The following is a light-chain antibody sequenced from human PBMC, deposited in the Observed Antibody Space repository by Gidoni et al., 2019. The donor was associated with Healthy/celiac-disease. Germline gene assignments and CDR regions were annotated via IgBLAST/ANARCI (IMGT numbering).Light chain of an antibody. CDR3: QQYYSTPHV. Sequence: DIVMTQSPDSLAVSLGERATINCKSSQSVLYSSNNKNYLAWYQQKPGQPPKLLIYWASTRESGVPDRFSGSGSGTDFTLTISSLQAEDMAVYYCQQYYSTPHVFGQGTKLEIK. CDR1: QSVLYSSNNKNY. CDR2: WAS. V-gene: IGKV4-1*01. J-gene: IGKJ2*01.